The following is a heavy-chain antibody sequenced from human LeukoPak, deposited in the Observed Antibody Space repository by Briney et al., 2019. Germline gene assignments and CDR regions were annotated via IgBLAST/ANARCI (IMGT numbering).Heavy chain of an antibody. V-gene: IGHV4-4*02. D-gene: IGHD2-15*01. CDR2: IYHSGRT. CDR1: GGSISSSNW. CDR3: ARDVGYCGGGNCYNYDY. J-gene: IGHJ4*02. Sequence: SGTLSLTCAVSGGSISSSNWWSWVRQPPGKGLEWIGEIYHSGRTNYNPSLNSRVTISVDKSKNQFSLRLSSVTAADTAVYYCARDVGYCGGGNCYNYDYWGQGTLVTVSS.